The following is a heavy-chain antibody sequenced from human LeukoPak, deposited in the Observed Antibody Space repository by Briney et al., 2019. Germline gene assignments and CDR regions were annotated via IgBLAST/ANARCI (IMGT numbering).Heavy chain of an antibody. CDR3: ARGGYDSSGYPDY. CDR2: INPSGGST. J-gene: IGHJ4*02. Sequence: ASVKFSCKASGYSFTGYYMHWVRQAPGQGLEWMGIINPSGGSTSYAQKFQGRVTMTTDTSTSTAYMELRSLRSDDTAVYYCARGGYDSSGYPDYWGQGTLVTVSS. D-gene: IGHD3-22*01. V-gene: IGHV1-46*01. CDR1: GYSFTGYY.